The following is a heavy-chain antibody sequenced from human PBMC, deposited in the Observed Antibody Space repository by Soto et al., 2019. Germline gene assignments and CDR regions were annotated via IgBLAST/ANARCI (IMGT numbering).Heavy chain of an antibody. V-gene: IGHV1-18*04. J-gene: IGHJ6*02. CDR2: ISAYNGNT. CDR3: ARWSSSWFHYYYYYGMDV. CDR1: GYTFTSYG. Sequence: ASVKVSCKASGYTFTSYGISWVRQAPGQGLEWMGWISAYNGNTNYAQKLQGRVTMTTDTSTSTAYMELRSLRSDDTAVYYCARWSSSWFHYYYYYGMDVWGQGTTVTVSS. D-gene: IGHD6-13*01.